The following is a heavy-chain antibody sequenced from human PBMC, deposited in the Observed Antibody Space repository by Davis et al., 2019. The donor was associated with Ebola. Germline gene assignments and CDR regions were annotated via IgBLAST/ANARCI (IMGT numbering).Heavy chain of an antibody. J-gene: IGHJ5*02. Sequence: GESLKISCAASKFTFSSYAMHWVRQAPGKGLEWVSVISATGGSTYYADSVKGRFTISRDNSKNTLYMEMNSLRAEDTALYYCAKSAGTPGWFGPWGQGTLVTVSS. D-gene: IGHD1-1*01. V-gene: IGHV3-23*01. CDR1: KFTFSSYA. CDR3: AKSAGTPGWFGP. CDR2: ISATGGST.